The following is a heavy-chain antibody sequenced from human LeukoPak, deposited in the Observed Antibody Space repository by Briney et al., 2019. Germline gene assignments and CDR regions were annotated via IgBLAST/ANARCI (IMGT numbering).Heavy chain of an antibody. CDR1: GGSISSSSYY. CDR2: IYYSGST. D-gene: IGHD6-13*01. CDR3: ARVGSSSWWLFDY. J-gene: IGHJ4*02. Sequence: SETLSLTCTVSGGSISSSSYYWGWIRQPPGKGLEWIGSIYYSGSTYYNPSLKGRVTISVDTSKNQFSLKLSSVTAADTAVYYCARVGSSSWWLFDYWGQGTRVTVSS. V-gene: IGHV4-39*07.